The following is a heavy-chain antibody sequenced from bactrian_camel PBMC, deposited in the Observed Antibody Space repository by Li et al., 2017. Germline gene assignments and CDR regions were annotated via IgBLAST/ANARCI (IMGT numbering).Heavy chain of an antibody. CDR2: ISGDGST. Sequence: VQLVESGGGLVQPGGSLRLSCAASGFKFSSVDMSWVRQNPGKGLEWVSGISGDGSTYYADSVKGRFTVSRDNAKNTASLQMNSLKSEDTALYYCAAGPWYTDEYKYWGQGTQVTVS. CDR3: AAGPWYTDEYKY. V-gene: IGHV3S40*01. CDR1: GFKFSSVD. D-gene: IGHD6*01. J-gene: IGHJ4*01.